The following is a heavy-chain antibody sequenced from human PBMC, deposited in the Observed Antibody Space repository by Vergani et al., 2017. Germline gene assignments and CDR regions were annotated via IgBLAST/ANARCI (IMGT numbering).Heavy chain of an antibody. Sequence: QVQLQESGPGLVKPSETLSLTCTVSNDSVSNTFYYWGWIRQTPGKGLEWIGSIYYSGSTYYNPSLESRVTMSVDTSKSQFSLKLSSVTAADTAVYYCTRVGLLVAVTGEGPSLDLWGRGTLVTVSS. V-gene: IGHV4-39*01. CDR2: IYYSGST. CDR3: TRVGLLVAVTGEGPSLDL. J-gene: IGHJ2*01. D-gene: IGHD2-21*02. CDR1: NDSVSNTFYY.